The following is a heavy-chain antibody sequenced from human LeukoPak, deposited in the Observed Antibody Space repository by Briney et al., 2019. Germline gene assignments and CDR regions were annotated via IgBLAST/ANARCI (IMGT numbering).Heavy chain of an antibody. D-gene: IGHD3-10*01. J-gene: IGHJ5*02. CDR2: IYHSGST. Sequence: SQTLSLTCAVSGGSLSSGGYCWSWLRQPQGTGLEWIGYIYHSGSTYYNPSLKSRVTISVDRSKNQFSLKLSSVTAADTAVYYCARGGLVVRGTNNWFDPWGQGTLVTVSS. V-gene: IGHV4-30-2*01. CDR1: GGSLSSGGYC. CDR3: ARGGLVVRGTNNWFDP.